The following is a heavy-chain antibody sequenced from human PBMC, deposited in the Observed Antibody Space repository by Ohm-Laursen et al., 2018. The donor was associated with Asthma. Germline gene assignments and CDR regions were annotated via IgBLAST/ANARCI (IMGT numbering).Heavy chain of an antibody. CDR3: ARVGFFETSAYFETFDP. Sequence: SDTLSLTCIVSGGSISSYYWSWIRQPPGKGLEWIGYVFDSGSTHYNPSLKSRVTISVDTSKKQFYLKLSSVTAADTAVYYCARVGFFETSAYFETFDPWGQGTLVTVSS. V-gene: IGHV4-59*07. CDR2: VFDSGST. CDR1: GGSISSYY. J-gene: IGHJ5*02. D-gene: IGHD5-12*01.